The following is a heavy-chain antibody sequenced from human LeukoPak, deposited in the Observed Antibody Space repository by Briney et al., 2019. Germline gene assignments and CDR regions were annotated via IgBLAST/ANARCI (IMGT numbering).Heavy chain of an antibody. D-gene: IGHD1-26*01. V-gene: IGHV3-21*01. CDR3: ARVRGSYRVDY. CDR1: GFTFSSYD. J-gene: IGHJ4*02. CDR2: ISSSSTYI. Sequence: PGGSLRLSCAASGFTFSSYDMNWVRQAPGKGLEWVSSISSSSTYIYYADSVKGRFTISRDNAKNSLYLQMNSLRVEDTAVYYCARVRGSYRVDYWGQGALVTVSS.